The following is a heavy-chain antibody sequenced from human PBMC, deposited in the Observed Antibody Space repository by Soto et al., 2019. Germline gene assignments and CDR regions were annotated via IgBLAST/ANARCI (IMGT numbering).Heavy chain of an antibody. Sequence: PGGSLRLSCAASGFTFSSYGMHWVRQAPGKGLEWVAVIWYGGSNKYYADSVKDRFTISRDNPKNTLYLQMNSLRAEDTAVYYCARKRAPYYFDYWGQGTLVTVSS. CDR2: IWYGGSNK. CDR3: ARKRAPYYFDY. J-gene: IGHJ4*02. CDR1: GFTFSSYG. V-gene: IGHV3-33*01.